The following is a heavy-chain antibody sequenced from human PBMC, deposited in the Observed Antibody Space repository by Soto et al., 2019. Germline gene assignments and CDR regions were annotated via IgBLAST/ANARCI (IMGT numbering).Heavy chain of an antibody. Sequence: PGGSPRLSCAACGLSFSSYGMHWVRQAPGKGLEWVAVISYDGSNKYYADSVKGRFTTSRDNSKNTLFLQMNSLRAEDTAIYYCARDSEIVGATTLHDFWGQGTLVTVSS. CDR1: GLSFSSYG. J-gene: IGHJ4*02. V-gene: IGHV3-30*03. D-gene: IGHD1-26*01. CDR3: ARDSEIVGATTLHDF. CDR2: ISYDGSNK.